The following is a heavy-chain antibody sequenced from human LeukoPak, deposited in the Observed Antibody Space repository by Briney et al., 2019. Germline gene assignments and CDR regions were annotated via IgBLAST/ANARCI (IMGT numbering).Heavy chain of an antibody. D-gene: IGHD5-12*01. V-gene: IGHV3-30*18. CDR3: AKGAGRESGYDVMFES. CDR2: ISYDGSNE. Sequence: PGGSLRLSCAASGFTFSSYAMHWVRQTPGKGLDWVSVISYDGSNEYYADSVKGRFTISRDNSKNTLYLQINSLRPEDTAVYHCAKGAGRESGYDVMFESWGQGTPVTVSS. J-gene: IGHJ4*02. CDR1: GFTFSSYA.